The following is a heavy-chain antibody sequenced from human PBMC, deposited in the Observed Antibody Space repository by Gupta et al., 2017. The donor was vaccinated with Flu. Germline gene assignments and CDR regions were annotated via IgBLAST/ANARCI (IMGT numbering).Heavy chain of an antibody. Sequence: EVQLLESGGALVQPGGSLRLSCAASGFTFSNYAMNWVRKDPGKGLEGVASSGGSCDGTYDADSGKGRFTISRDNSKNRVYLQMNSLRADDTAMYYCANRGWGRKVGVEAGGQGTMVTVSS. J-gene: IGHJ4*02. CDR2: SGGSCDGT. D-gene: IGHD1-26*01. CDR1: GFTFSNYA. CDR3: ANRGWGRKVGVEA. V-gene: IGHV3-23*01.